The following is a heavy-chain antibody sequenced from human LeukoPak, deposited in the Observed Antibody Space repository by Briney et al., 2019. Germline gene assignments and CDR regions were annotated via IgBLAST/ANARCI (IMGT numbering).Heavy chain of an antibody. CDR1: GFTFSSYE. CDR2: ISSSGSTI. J-gene: IGHJ4*02. CDR3: ANTTYFYGSGSYLGY. V-gene: IGHV3-48*03. Sequence: GGSLRLSCAASGFTFSSYEMNWVRQAPGKGLEWVSYISSSGSTIYYADSVKGRFTISRGNAKNSLYLQMNSLRAEDTAVYYCANTTYFYGSGSYLGYWGQGTLVTVSS. D-gene: IGHD3-10*01.